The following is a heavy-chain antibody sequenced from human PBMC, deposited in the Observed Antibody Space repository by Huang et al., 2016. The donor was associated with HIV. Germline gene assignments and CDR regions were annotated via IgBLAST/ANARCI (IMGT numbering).Heavy chain of an antibody. CDR1: GYTFTEFY. Sequence: QVQLAQSGAELRRPGASVKISCKASGYTFTEFYIHWVRQAPGQGLEWMGLINPNGGSTTYAQSFEGRVTMTRDTSTTTVYMELTSLRSADTAVYYCARDLTTLRSHWGQDTLVTVSS. V-gene: IGHV1-46*01. CDR3: ARDLTTLRSH. CDR2: INPNGGST. J-gene: IGHJ1*01. D-gene: IGHD4-17*01.